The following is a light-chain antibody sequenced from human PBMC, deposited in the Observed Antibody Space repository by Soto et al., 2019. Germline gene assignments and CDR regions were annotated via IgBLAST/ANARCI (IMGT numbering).Light chain of an antibody. J-gene: IGKJ1*01. CDR1: QTISSTF. CDR3: QQRSNWPRT. V-gene: IGKV3D-20*02. CDR2: GAS. Sequence: EIVLTQSPGTLSLSPGERATLSCRASQTISSTFLAWYRQRPGQAPRLLIYGASSRATGIPDRFSASGSGTDFSLTISRLEPEDFAVYYCQQRSNWPRTFGQGTKVEIK.